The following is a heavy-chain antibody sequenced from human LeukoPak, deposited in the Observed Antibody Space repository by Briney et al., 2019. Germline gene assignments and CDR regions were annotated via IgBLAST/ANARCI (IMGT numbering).Heavy chain of an antibody. J-gene: IGHJ4*02. CDR2: ISYDGSNK. CDR1: GFTFSSYA. Sequence: GGSLRLSCAASGFTFSSYAMHWVRQAPGKGLEWVAVISYDGSNKYYADSVKGRFTISRDNSKNTLYLQMNSLRAEDTAVYYCARFPFRGIRDGPFDYRGQGTLVTVSS. V-gene: IGHV3-30-3*01. D-gene: IGHD5-24*01. CDR3: ARFPFRGIRDGPFDY.